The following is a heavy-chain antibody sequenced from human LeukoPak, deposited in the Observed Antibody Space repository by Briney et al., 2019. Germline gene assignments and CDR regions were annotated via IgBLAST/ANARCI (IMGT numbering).Heavy chain of an antibody. V-gene: IGHV3-30*02. Sequence: GGSLRLSCAASGFTFSNYGMHWVRQAPGKGLDWVAFIHYDGSNKYYADSVKGRFTISRDDSKNTLYLQMNSLRAEDTAVYYRAKAASKRTDYGDYAFYYYMDVWGKGTTVTISS. CDR1: GFTFSNYG. J-gene: IGHJ6*03. D-gene: IGHD4-17*01. CDR2: IHYDGSNK. CDR3: AKAASKRTDYGDYAFYYYMDV.